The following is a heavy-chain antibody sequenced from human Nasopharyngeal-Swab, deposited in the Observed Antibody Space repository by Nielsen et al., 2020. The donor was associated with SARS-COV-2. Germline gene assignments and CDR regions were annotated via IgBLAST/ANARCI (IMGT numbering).Heavy chain of an antibody. J-gene: IGHJ6*02. CDR3: AKEINSFDYYYYTMGV. V-gene: IGHV3-9*01. CDR2: INWNSDR. CDR1: GFTFDDYA. D-gene: IGHD3-3*02. Sequence: SLKISCAASGFTFDDYAMHWVRQAPGKGLEWVSSINWNSDRVYADSVRGRFTISRDNAKNSLYLQMNSLRPEDTALYYCAKEINSFDYYYYTMGVWGQGTTVTVSS.